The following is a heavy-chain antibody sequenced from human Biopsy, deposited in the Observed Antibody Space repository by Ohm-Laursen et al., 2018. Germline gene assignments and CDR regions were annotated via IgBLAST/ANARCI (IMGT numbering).Heavy chain of an antibody. V-gene: IGHV1-18*01. CDR1: GYTFCNFG. CDR2: ISTEIGNT. J-gene: IGHJ6*02. D-gene: IGHD1-1*01. Sequence: SAKVSCKASGYTFCNFGVTWVRQAPRQGLERMGWISTEIGNTINAQHLQVRVTMTADTSTSTAYMEGTSLRSDDTSVYYCARAKLEPVYYYYGMDVWGQGTTVTVSS. CDR3: ARAKLEPVYYYYGMDV.